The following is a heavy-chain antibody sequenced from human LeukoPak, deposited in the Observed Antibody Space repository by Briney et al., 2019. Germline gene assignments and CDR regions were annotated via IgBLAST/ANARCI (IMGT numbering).Heavy chain of an antibody. CDR2: ISGNNGNT. J-gene: IGHJ4*02. CDR1: GYSFSSYG. Sequence: ASVKVSCKASGYSFSSYGISWVRQAPGQGGEWMTWISGNNGNTDLAKNFQGRVTMTTNTSTTTVYMELRSLKSDDTAVYFCARGGRDSSSWFFDYCCQGTLIPVSS. V-gene: IGHV1-18*01. CDR3: ARGGRDSSSWFFDY. D-gene: IGHD6-13*01.